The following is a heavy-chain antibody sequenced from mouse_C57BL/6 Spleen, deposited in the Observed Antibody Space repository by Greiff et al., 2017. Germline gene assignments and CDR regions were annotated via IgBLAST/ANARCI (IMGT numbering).Heavy chain of an antibody. J-gene: IGHJ4*01. CDR3: ARERPSGSSYRAMDY. D-gene: IGHD1-1*01. CDR1: GYTFTSYW. CDR2: IYPGSGST. V-gene: IGHV1-55*01. Sequence: VQLQQPGAELVKPGASVKMSCKASGYTFTSYWITWVKQRPGQGLEWIGDIYPGSGSTNYNEKFKSKATLTVDTSSSTAYMQLSSLTSEDSAVYYCARERPSGSSYRAMDYWGQGTSVTVSS.